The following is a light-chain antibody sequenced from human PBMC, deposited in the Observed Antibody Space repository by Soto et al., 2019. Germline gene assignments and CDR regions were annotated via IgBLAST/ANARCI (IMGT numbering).Light chain of an antibody. CDR2: EVN. Sequence: QSALTQPPSASGSPGQSVTISCTGTSSDVGGNKFVSWYQQHPGKAPRLIIYEVNRRPSGVPDRFSGSKSGNTASLTVSGLQYEDEADYYCSSFGGSNDVLFGGGTKVTVL. V-gene: IGLV2-8*01. J-gene: IGLJ2*01. CDR3: SSFGGSNDVL. CDR1: SSDVGGNKF.